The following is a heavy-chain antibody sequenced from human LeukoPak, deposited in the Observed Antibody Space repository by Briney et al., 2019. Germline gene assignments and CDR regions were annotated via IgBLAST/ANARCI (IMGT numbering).Heavy chain of an antibody. CDR3: TRTGNLAVAGDY. D-gene: IGHD6-19*01. Sequence: QPGGSLRLSCAASGFTFSSNWMSWVRQAPGKGLEWVANIKQDGSAKFYVDSVKGRFTISRDNAKNSLALQMNSLRAEDTAVYYCTRTGNLAVAGDYWGQGTLVTVSS. J-gene: IGHJ4*02. CDR1: GFTFSSNW. V-gene: IGHV3-7*01. CDR2: IKQDGSAK.